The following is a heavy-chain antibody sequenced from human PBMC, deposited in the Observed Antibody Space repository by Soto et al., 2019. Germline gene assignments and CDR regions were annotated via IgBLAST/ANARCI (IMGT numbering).Heavy chain of an antibody. Sequence: EVQLVESGGGLGQPGRSLRLSCAGSGFTFADYTITWLRQAPGKGLEWVGFIRGKGYGGTAEYAASVKGRFTISRDDSKSIAYLQMNSLKTEDTAVYFCTRDQPITPWGQGTMVTVSS. D-gene: IGHD3-10*01. J-gene: IGHJ3*01. CDR1: GFTFADYT. CDR3: TRDQPITP. CDR2: IRGKGYGGTA. V-gene: IGHV3-49*03.